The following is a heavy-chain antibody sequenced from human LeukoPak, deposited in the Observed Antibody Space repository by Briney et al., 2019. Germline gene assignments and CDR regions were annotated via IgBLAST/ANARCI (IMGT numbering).Heavy chain of an antibody. CDR3: ATPYCGTISCLDVFDI. CDR2: MYYSGST. Sequence: SETLSLTRTVSGVSISSDKYYWSWIRQRPGKGLEWIGYMYYSGSTSYNPSLKSRVSISVDTSKSQFSLKLSSVTAADTAVYYCATPYCGTISCLDVFDIWGQGTMVAVSS. V-gene: IGHV4-31*03. D-gene: IGHD2-21*01. CDR1: GVSISSDKYY. J-gene: IGHJ3*02.